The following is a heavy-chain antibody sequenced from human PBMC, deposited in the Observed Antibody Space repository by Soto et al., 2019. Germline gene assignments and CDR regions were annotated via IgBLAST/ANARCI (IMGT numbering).Heavy chain of an antibody. D-gene: IGHD6-13*01. CDR1: GYTFISYS. V-gene: IGHV1-18*04. CDR3: AREGAHSTGWYDYFDQ. CDR2: ISTYNGKT. J-gene: IGHJ4*02. Sequence: QVQLVQSGGEVQKPGASVNISCKATGYTFISYSITWVRQAPGQGLEWMGRISTYNGKTKYAQSLQGRVTLTRDTSTNTAFMEIRGLRSDDTAIYYCAREGAHSTGWYDYFDQWGQGTLVAVSS.